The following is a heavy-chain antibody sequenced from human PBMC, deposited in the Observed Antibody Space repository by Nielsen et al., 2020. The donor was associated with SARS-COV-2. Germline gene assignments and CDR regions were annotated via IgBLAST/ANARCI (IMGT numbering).Heavy chain of an antibody. CDR3: ARGDFEWLLYYYYGMDV. D-gene: IGHD5-12*01. Sequence: GGSLRLSCAASGFTFSSYSMNWVRQAPGKGLEWVSYISSSSSTIYYADSVKGRFTISRDNAKNSLYLQMNSLRAEDTAVYYCARGDFEWLLYYYYGMDVWGQGTTVTVSS. CDR1: GFTFSSYS. CDR2: ISSSSSTI. V-gene: IGHV3-48*04. J-gene: IGHJ6*02.